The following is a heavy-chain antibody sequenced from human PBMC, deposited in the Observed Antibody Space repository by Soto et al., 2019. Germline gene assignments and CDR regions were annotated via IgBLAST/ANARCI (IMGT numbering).Heavy chain of an antibody. V-gene: IGHV3-9*01. CDR1: GVPLQDSA. D-gene: IGHD5-18*01. J-gene: IGHJ4*02. Sequence: PGGSLRLSCVASGVPLQDSAMHWVRQAPGRGLEWVSGIYWNSDRIGYGDSVKGRFTISRDNSKNTLYLQMNSLRAEDTAVYYCASVSGFSAIWSLDYWGQGT. CDR2: IYWNSDRI. CDR3: ASVSGFSAIWSLDY.